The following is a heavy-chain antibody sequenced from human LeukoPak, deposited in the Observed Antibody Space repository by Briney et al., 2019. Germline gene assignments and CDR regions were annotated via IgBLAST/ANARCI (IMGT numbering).Heavy chain of an antibody. Sequence: GGSLRLSYAASGFTFTGYALSWVRQAPGKGLEWVSGINWSGGSTGYADPLRGRFTISRDNAKNSLYLQMDSLRAEDTALYYCARAPITSPFYFDYWGQGTLVTVSS. V-gene: IGHV3-20*03. CDR2: INWSGGST. J-gene: IGHJ4*02. D-gene: IGHD2-2*01. CDR1: GFTFTGYA. CDR3: ARAPITSPFYFDY.